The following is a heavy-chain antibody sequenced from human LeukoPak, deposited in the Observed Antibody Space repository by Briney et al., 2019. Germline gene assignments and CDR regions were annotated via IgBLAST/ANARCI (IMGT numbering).Heavy chain of an antibody. CDR2: IYSGGST. CDR3: ATGFSAISHDGY. Sequence: GGSLRLSCAASGFTVSSNYMSWVRQAPGKGLEWVSVIYSGGSTYYADSVKGRFTISRDNSKNTLYLQMNSLRAEDTAVYYCATGFSAISHDGYWGQGTLVTVSS. D-gene: IGHD2-21*01. V-gene: IGHV3-66*01. J-gene: IGHJ4*02. CDR1: GFTVSSNY.